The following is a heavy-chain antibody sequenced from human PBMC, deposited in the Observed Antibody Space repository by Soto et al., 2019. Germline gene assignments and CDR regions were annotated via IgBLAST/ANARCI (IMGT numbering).Heavy chain of an antibody. D-gene: IGHD3-3*01. J-gene: IGHJ6*02. V-gene: IGHV4-31*03. Sequence: PSETLSLTCTVSGCSISSGDYYWSWIRQHPGKGLEWIGYIYYSGSTYYNPSLKSRVTISVDTSKNKFSLKLSSVTAADTAVYYCARGGNGVDYDFLVQPNYYYYYGMDVWGQGTTVPVSS. CDR2: IYYSGST. CDR3: ARGGNGVDYDFLVQPNYYYYYGMDV. CDR1: GCSISSGDYY.